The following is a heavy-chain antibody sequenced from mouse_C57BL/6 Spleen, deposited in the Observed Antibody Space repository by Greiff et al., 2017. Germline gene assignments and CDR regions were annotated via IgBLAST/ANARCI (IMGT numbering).Heavy chain of an antibody. V-gene: IGHV7-3*01. CDR2: IRNKANGYTT. CDR1: GFTFTDYY. J-gene: IGHJ4*01. D-gene: IGHD3-2*02. CDR3: ARYIPPQTAQALYAMDY. Sequence: EVKLVESGGGLVQPGGSLSLSCAASGFTFTDYYMSWVRQPPGKALEWLGFIRNKANGYTTEYSASVKGRFTISSDNSQSILYLQMNALRAEDSATYYCARYIPPQTAQALYAMDYWGQGTSVTVSS.